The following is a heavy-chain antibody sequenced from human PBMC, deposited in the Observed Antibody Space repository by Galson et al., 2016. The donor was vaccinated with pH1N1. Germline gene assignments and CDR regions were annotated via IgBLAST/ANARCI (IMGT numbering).Heavy chain of an antibody. V-gene: IGHV4-31*03. D-gene: IGHD3-10*01. CDR2: IYYTGSS. J-gene: IGHJ3*01. CDR1: GGSISSDASY. CDR3: ARRFSEFLEGLPSDAFDF. Sequence: TLSLTCTVSGGSISSDASYWSWIRQHPGKGLEWVGYIYYTGSSYYNPSLKSRVSISLDTSKNRFSLELSSVTAADTAVYYCARRFSEFLEGLPSDAFDFWGQGTMVTVAS.